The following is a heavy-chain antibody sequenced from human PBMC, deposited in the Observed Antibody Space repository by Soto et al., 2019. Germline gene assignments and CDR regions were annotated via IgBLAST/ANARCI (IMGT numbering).Heavy chain of an antibody. CDR2: INHSGST. D-gene: IGHD3-16*01. J-gene: IGHJ3*02. CDR3: ARGRVRSAFDI. Sequence: QVQLQQWGAGLLKPSETLSLTCAVYGGSFSGYYWSWIRQPPGKGLEWIGEINHSGSTNYNPSLKSRVTISVDTSKNQFSLKLSSVTAADTAVYYCARGRVRSAFDIWGQGTMVPVSS. V-gene: IGHV4-34*01. CDR1: GGSFSGYY.